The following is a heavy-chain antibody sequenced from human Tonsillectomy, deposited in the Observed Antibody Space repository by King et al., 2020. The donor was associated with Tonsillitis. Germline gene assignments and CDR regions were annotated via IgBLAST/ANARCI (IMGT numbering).Heavy chain of an antibody. Sequence: TLKESGPVLVKPTETLTLTCTVSGFSLSNAIMGVSWIRQPPGRALVWLVHIFSNDEKSFSTSLRSRLTISKDTSKSQVVLTMTNMDPVDTATYYCARTTKSGTGWYDFDYWGQGTLVTVSS. CDR3: ARTTKSGTGWYDFDY. CDR2: IFSNDEK. J-gene: IGHJ4*02. V-gene: IGHV2-26*01. D-gene: IGHD6-19*01. CDR1: GFSLSNAIMG.